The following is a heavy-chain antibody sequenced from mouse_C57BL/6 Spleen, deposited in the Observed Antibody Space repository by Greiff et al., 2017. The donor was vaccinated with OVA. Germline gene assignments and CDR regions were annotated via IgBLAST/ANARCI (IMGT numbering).Heavy chain of an antibody. CDR1: GYSITSGYY. CDR2: ISYDGSN. V-gene: IGHV3-6*01. Sequence: DVQLQESGPGLVKPSQSLSLTCSVTGYSITSGYYWNWIRQFPGNKLEWMGYISYDGSNNYNPSLKNRISITRDTSKNQFFLKLNSVTTEDTATYYCAKFLYYYGSSSYWYFDVWGTGTTVTVSS. J-gene: IGHJ1*03. CDR3: AKFLYYYGSSSYWYFDV. D-gene: IGHD1-1*01.